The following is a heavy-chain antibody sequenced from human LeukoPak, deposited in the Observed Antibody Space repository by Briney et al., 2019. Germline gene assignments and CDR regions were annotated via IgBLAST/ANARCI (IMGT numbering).Heavy chain of an antibody. CDR3: AKGGGWYYYFDY. Sequence: GGSLRLSCAASGITFSTYAMTWVRQAPGKGLEWVTVISGSGSSTSYADSVKGRFTISRDNSKNTLYLKMNSLRAEDTAVYYCAKGGGWYYYFDYWGQGTLVTVSS. CDR1: GITFSTYA. D-gene: IGHD6-19*01. J-gene: IGHJ4*02. V-gene: IGHV3-23*01. CDR2: ISGSGSST.